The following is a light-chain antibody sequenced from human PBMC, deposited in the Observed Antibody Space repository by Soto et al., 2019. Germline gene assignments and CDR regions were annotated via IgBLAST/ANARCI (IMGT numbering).Light chain of an antibody. V-gene: IGKV3-15*01. CDR2: GAS. Sequence: DIIMTQSPATLSVSPGERATLSCRASQSLSSNLAWYQQTPGQAPRLLIYGASTRATGIPARFSGSGSGTEFTLTISSLQSEDFTVYYCQQYNNWPLTFGGGTKVDIK. J-gene: IGKJ4*01. CDR1: QSLSSN. CDR3: QQYNNWPLT.